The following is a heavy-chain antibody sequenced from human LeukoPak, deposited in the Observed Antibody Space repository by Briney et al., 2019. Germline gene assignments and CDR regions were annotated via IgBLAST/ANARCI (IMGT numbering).Heavy chain of an antibody. CDR3: AKSNGYGLVDI. J-gene: IGHJ3*02. Sequence: SETLSLTCAVYGGSFSGYYWSWIRQPPGKGLEWIGEINHSGSTYYSPSLKGRVTISLDTSRNQFSLKLNSVTAADTAVYYCAKSNGYGLVDIWGQGTMVTVSS. D-gene: IGHD3-10*01. CDR2: INHSGST. CDR1: GGSFSGYY. V-gene: IGHV4-34*01.